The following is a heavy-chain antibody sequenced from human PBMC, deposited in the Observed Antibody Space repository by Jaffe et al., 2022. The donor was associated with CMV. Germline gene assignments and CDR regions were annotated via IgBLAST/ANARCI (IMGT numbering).Heavy chain of an antibody. V-gene: IGHV4-39*01. CDR3: ARASGTTFKAFDI. CDR1: GGSISSSSYY. CDR2: IYYSGST. Sequence: QLQLQESGPGLVKPSETLSLTCTVSGGSISSSSYYWGWIRQPPGKGLEWIGSIYYSGSTYYNPSLKSRVTISVDTSKNQFSLKLSSVTAADTAVYYCARASGTTFKAFDIWGQGTMVTVSS. D-gene: IGHD1-1*01. J-gene: IGHJ3*02.